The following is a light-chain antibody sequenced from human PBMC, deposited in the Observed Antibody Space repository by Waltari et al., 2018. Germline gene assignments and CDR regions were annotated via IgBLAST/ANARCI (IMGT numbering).Light chain of an antibody. CDR2: DAS. CDR1: EDISNY. Sequence: DIEMTQSPSSLSASVGAKVTITRQASEDISNYLNWYQQKPGKAPQLLIYDASKLETGVPSRFSGSGSGTDFTFTISSLQPEDIATYYCQQYDNLPLTFGGGTKVEIK. V-gene: IGKV1-33*01. CDR3: QQYDNLPLT. J-gene: IGKJ4*01.